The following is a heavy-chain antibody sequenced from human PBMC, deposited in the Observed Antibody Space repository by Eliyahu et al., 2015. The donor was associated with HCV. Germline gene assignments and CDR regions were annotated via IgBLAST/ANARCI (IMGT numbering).Heavy chain of an antibody. CDR1: GFTFDDYA. V-gene: IGHV3-9*01. CDR2: ISWNSGSI. CDR3: AKGRAKLELKPVDP. J-gene: IGHJ5*02. D-gene: IGHD1-7*01. Sequence: EVQLVESGGGLVQPGRSLRLSCSASGFTFDDYAMHWVRQAPGKGLEXVSGISWNSGSIAYADSVKGRFTISRDNAKNSLYLQMNSLRAEDTALYYCAKGRAKLELKPVDPWGQGTLVTVSS.